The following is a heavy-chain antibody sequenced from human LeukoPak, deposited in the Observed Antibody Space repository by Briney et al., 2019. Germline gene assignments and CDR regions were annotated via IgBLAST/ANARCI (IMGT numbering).Heavy chain of an antibody. Sequence: PSETLSLTCTVSGGSISSSSFYWGWIRQPPGKGLEWIGRMYYSGGTYYNPSLKSRVTISVDTSINQFSLRLSSVTAADTAVYFCTRIMGYSYGRIDYWGQGTLVTVSS. CDR3: TRIMGYSYGRIDY. V-gene: IGHV4-39*01. J-gene: IGHJ4*02. CDR2: MYYSGGT. CDR1: GGSISSSSFY. D-gene: IGHD5-18*01.